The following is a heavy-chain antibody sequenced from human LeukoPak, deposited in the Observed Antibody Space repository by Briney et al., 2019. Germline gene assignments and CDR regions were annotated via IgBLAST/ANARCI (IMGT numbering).Heavy chain of an antibody. D-gene: IGHD5-24*01. CDR1: GGSISSYY. V-gene: IGHV4-59*01. J-gene: IGHJ4*02. CDR2: IYYSGST. Sequence: SETLSLTCTVSGGSISSYYWSWIWQPPGKGLEWIGYIYYSGSTNYNPSLKSRVTISVDTSKNQFSLKLSSVTAADTAVYYCARDFGGYNDYWGQGTLVTVSS. CDR3: ARDFGGYNDY.